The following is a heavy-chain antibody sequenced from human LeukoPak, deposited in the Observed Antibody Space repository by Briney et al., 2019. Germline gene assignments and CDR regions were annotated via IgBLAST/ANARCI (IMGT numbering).Heavy chain of an antibody. D-gene: IGHD6-6*01. CDR1: GGSISSGGYY. J-gene: IGHJ6*02. V-gene: IGHV4-31*03. CDR2: IYYSGST. CDR3: ASGEYWDYYYYYGMDV. Sequence: SETLSLTCTVSGGSISSGGYYWSWIRQHPGKGLGWIGYIYYSGSTYYNPSLKSRVTISVDTSKNQFSLKLSSVTAADTAVYYCASGEYWDYYYYYGMDVWGQGTTVTVSS.